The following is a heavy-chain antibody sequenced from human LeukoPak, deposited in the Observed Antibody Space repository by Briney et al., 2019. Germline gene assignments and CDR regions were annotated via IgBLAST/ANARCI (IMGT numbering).Heavy chain of an antibody. D-gene: IGHD1-1*01. V-gene: IGHV1-46*01. CDR2: INPSGGST. Sequence: GASVKVSCKASGYTFTSYYMHWVRQAPGQGLEWMGIINPSGGSTTYAQKFQGRVTMTTDMSTTTVYMELSSLRSEDTAVYNCAREAPGTGGFDYWGQGTLVTVSS. J-gene: IGHJ4*02. CDR1: GYTFTSYY. CDR3: AREAPGTGGFDY.